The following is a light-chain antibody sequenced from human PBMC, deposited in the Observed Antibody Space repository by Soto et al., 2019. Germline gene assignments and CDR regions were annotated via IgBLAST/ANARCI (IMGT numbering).Light chain of an antibody. Sequence: QSVLTQPPSASGTPGQRVTISCSGSSSNIGSNYVYWYQQVPGTAPRLLMYRASQRPSGVPDRFAGSKSGTSASLAISGLRYEDEADYYCAAWDDTLNSLVFGGGTKLTVL. CDR1: SSNIGSNY. CDR3: AAWDDTLNSLV. V-gene: IGLV1-47*01. CDR2: RAS. J-gene: IGLJ2*01.